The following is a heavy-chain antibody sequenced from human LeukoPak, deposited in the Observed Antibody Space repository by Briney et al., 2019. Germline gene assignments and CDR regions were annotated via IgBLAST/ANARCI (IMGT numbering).Heavy chain of an antibody. CDR1: GFTFSSHG. D-gene: IGHD3-10*01. Sequence: GGSLRLSCAASGFTFSSHGMSWVRRAPGQGLEWVSVISGSGVSTYYADSVKGRFTISRDNSKNTLYLQMNSLRAEDTAVYYCAKDDGSLGSGLNWGQGTLVTVSS. CDR3: AKDDGSLGSGLN. J-gene: IGHJ4*02. V-gene: IGHV3-23*01. CDR2: ISGSGVST.